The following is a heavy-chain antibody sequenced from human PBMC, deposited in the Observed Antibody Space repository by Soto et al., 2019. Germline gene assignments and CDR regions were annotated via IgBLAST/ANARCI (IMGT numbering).Heavy chain of an antibody. CDR1: GFTFSSYA. V-gene: IGHV3-30-3*01. CDR3: ARVSGPEDSAFDI. CDR2: ISYDGSNK. Sequence: QVQLVESGGGVVQPGRSLRLSCAASGFTFSSYAMHWVRQAPGKGLEWVAVISYDGSNKYYADSVKGRFTISRDNSKNTLYLQMNSLRAEDTAVYYCARVSGPEDSAFDIWGQGTMVTVSS. J-gene: IGHJ3*02. D-gene: IGHD3-10*01.